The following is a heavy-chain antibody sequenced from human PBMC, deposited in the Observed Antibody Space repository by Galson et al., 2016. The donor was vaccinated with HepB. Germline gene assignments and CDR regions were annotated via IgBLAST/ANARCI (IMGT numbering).Heavy chain of an antibody. CDR2: IYSGGGT. J-gene: IGHJ4*02. V-gene: IGHV3-53*01. D-gene: IGHD2-15*01. CDR3: ARDLPLLG. Sequence: SLRLSCAASGFTFSSYAISWVRQAPGKGLEWVSVIYSGGGTYYADSVKGRFTISRDNSKNTLYLQMNSLRAEDTAVYYCARDLPLLGWGQGTLVTVSS. CDR1: GFTFSSYA.